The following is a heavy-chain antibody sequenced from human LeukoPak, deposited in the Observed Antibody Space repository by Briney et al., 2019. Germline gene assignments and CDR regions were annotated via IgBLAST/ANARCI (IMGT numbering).Heavy chain of an antibody. Sequence: SETLCLSCAVSGGSISIYYWSWIRQPPGKGLEWIGYIFYSGNTIYNPSLKSRVTISVDTSKNQFCLKLASVTAADTAVYYCTRDLDHGRAFNSWGQGTKVTVSS. CDR2: IFYSGNT. J-gene: IGHJ3*02. D-gene: IGHD2-8*01. CDR3: TRDLDHGRAFNS. CDR1: GGSISIYY. V-gene: IGHV4-59*13.